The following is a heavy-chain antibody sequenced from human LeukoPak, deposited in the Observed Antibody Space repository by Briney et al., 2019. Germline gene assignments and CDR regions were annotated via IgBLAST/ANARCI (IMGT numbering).Heavy chain of an antibody. J-gene: IGHJ3*02. CDR2: ISSSSSYI. CDR1: GFTFSSYS. CDR3: ATRLPRGYSYGYPDDAFDI. Sequence: GGSLRLSCAASGFTFSSYSMNWVRQAPGKGLEWVSSISSSSSYIYYADSVKGRFTISRDNSKNTLYLQMNSLRAEDTAVYYCATRLPRGYSYGYPDDAFDIWGQGTMVTVSS. D-gene: IGHD5-18*01. V-gene: IGHV3-21*04.